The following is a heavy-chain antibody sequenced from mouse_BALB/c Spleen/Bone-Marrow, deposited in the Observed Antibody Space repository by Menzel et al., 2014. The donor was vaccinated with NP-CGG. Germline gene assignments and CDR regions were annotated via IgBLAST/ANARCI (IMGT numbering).Heavy chain of an antibody. CDR3: ARHAYYDQTEVSFFY. CDR2: ISGGGSYT. V-gene: IGHV5-9-2*01. D-gene: IGHD2-4*01. CDR1: GFTFNSYG. J-gene: IGHJ3*01. Sequence: EVQLVESGGGLVKSGGSLKLSCAASGFTFNSYGMSWVRQTPEKRLEWVATISGGGSYTFYPDSVKGRFTISRDNAKNNLYLQLSSLSSEDTALYYCARHAYYDQTEVSFFYWGQGTLVTVSA.